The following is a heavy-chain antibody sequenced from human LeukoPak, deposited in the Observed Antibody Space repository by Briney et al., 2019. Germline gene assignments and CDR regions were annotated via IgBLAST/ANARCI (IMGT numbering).Heavy chain of an antibody. Sequence: PSETLSLTCAVYGGSFSGYYWSWIRQPPGKGLEWIGEINHSGSTNYNPSLKSRVTISVDTSKNQFSLKLSSVTAADTAVYYCTRPYYYDSSGYPDYWGQGTLVTVSS. J-gene: IGHJ4*02. V-gene: IGHV4-34*01. D-gene: IGHD3-22*01. CDR2: INHSGST. CDR1: GGSFSGYY. CDR3: TRPYYYDSSGYPDY.